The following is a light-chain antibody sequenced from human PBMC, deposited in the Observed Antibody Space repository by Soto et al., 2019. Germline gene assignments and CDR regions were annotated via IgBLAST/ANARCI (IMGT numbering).Light chain of an antibody. J-gene: IGLJ3*02. CDR2: DNT. Sequence: QSVLTQPPSVSGAPGQRVTISCTGSSSNIGAGYDVHWYQQLPGTAPKLLIYDNTNRPSGVPDPLSGSKSGTSVSLAITGLQAEDEADYYCQSYDSTLNGWVFGGGTKVTFL. CDR3: QSYDSTLNGWV. V-gene: IGLV1-40*01. CDR1: SSNIGAGYD.